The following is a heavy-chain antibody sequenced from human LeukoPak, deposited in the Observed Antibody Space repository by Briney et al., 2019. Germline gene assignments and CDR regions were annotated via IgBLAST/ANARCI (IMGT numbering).Heavy chain of an antibody. Sequence: SETLSLTCTVSGGSISSSSYYWGWIRQPPGKGLEWIGSIYYSGSTYYNPSLKSRVTISVDTSKNQFSLNLTSVTAADTAVYYCARQTKALTDTRWGQGTLVTVSS. V-gene: IGHV4-39*01. J-gene: IGHJ4*02. CDR1: GGSISSSSYY. CDR3: ARQTKALTDTR. D-gene: IGHD2-21*02. CDR2: IYYSGST.